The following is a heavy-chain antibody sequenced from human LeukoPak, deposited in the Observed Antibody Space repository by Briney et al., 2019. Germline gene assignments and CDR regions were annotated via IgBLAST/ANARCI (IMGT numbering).Heavy chain of an antibody. CDR2: IWNDGNYK. Sequence: PGTSLRLSCAASGFTFSSYGMHWVRQAPGKGLEWVAVIWNDGNYKFYRDSVKARFSISRDNSEGMLYLQMDSLRVEDTAVYYCAKGRVGADRPPFDYWVQGTLVTVSP. J-gene: IGHJ4*02. D-gene: IGHD1-26*01. V-gene: IGHV3-33*06. CDR3: AKGRVGADRPPFDY. CDR1: GFTFSSYG.